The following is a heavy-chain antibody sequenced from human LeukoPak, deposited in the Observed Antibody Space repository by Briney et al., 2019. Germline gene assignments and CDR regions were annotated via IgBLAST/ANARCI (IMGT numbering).Heavy chain of an antibody. J-gene: IGHJ4*02. CDR1: GGSISSSSYY. CDR3: ARHPRNYYGSGISDY. D-gene: IGHD3-10*01. CDR2: IYYSGST. V-gene: IGHV4-39*01. Sequence: SETLSLTCTVSGGSISSSSYYWGWIRQPPGKGLEWIGSIYYSGSTYYNLSLKSRVTISVDTSKNQFSLKLSSVTAADTAVYYCARHPRNYYGSGISDYWGQGALVTVSS.